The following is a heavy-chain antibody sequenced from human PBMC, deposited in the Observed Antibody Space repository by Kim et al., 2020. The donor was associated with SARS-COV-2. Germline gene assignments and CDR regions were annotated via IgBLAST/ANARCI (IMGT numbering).Heavy chain of an antibody. CDR1: RFTFSSYA. V-gene: IGHV3-30*04. D-gene: IGHD3-22*01. CDR3: AHSSGYYLPFDY. J-gene: IGHJ4*02. CDR2: ISYDGSNK. Sequence: GGSLRLSCAASRFTFSSYAMHWVRQAPGKGLEWVAVISYDGSNKYYADSVKGRFTISRDNSKNTLYLQMNSLRAEDTAVYYCAHSSGYYLPFDYWGQGTLVTVSS.